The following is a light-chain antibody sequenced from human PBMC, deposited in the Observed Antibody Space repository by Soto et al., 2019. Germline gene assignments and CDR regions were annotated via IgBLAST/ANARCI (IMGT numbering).Light chain of an antibody. V-gene: IGKV3D-20*02. J-gene: IGKJ4*02. Sequence: WTKSPATRSVDRGVREARSCRGSQSVSSSYLAWYQQKPGQAPRLLIYGASNRATGIPARFSGSGTGTGFTLTISSLEPEDFGVYCCQQRSDWPPVTFGGGTKVDIK. CDR1: QSVSSSY. CDR3: QQRSDWPPVT. CDR2: GAS.